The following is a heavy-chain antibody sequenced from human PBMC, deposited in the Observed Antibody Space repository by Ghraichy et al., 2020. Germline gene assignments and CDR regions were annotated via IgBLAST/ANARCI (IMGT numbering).Heavy chain of an antibody. D-gene: IGHD3/OR15-3a*01. CDR2: ISYDGSNK. V-gene: IGHV3-30*18. J-gene: IGHJ6*02. CDR1: GFTFSSYG. Sequence: LNISCAASGFTFSSYGMHWVRQAPGKGLEWVAVISYDGSNKYYADSVKGRFTISRDNSKNTLYLQMNSLRAEDTAVYYCAKDRGTYYYYGMDVWGQGTTVTVSS. CDR3: AKDRGTYYYYGMDV.